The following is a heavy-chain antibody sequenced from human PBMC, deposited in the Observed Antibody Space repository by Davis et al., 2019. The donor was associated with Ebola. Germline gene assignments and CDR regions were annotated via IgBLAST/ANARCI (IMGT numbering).Heavy chain of an antibody. CDR1: GGSISTYY. V-gene: IGHV4-59*08. Sequence: MPSETLSLTCTVSGGSISTYYWNWIRQPPEKGLEWIGDIYYSGSPHYNPSLKSRVTISVDTSKNQFSLKLSSVTAADTAVYYCARGYYPPDFWGQGTLVTVSS. D-gene: IGHD3-10*01. CDR2: IYYSGSP. CDR3: ARGYYPPDF. J-gene: IGHJ4*02.